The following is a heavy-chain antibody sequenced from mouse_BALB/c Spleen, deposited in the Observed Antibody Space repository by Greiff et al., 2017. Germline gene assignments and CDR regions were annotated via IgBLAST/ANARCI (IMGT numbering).Heavy chain of an antibody. Sequence: EVQGVESGGGLVQPGGSRKLSCAASGFTFSSFGMHWVRQAPEKGLEWVAYISSGGSYTYYPDSVKGRFTISRDNAKNTLYLQMSSLKSEDTAMYYCTSIYYGYDGFAYWGQGTLVTVSA. CDR3: TSIYYGYDGFAY. J-gene: IGHJ3*01. CDR1: GFTFSSFG. V-gene: IGHV5-17*02. D-gene: IGHD2-2*01. CDR2: ISSGGSYT.